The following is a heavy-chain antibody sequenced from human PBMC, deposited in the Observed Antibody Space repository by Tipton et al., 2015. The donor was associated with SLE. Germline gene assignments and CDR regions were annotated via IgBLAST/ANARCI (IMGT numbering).Heavy chain of an antibody. V-gene: IGHV3-74*01. CDR3: ARDTTYKLDL. Sequence: SLRLSCAASGFNFRRNWMHWVRQVPGKGLVWVSRMNSDGSNIFYSDSVKGRFTISRDNTKNSLYLQMNSLRAEDTALYYCARDTTYKLDLWGRGTLVTVSS. CDR2: MNSDGSNI. J-gene: IGHJ2*01. D-gene: IGHD1-1*01. CDR1: GFNFRRNW.